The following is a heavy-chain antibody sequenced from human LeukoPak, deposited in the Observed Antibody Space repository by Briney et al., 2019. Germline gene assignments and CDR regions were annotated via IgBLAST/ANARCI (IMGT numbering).Heavy chain of an antibody. CDR1: VYTCTGYY. CDR2: INPNSGGT. J-gene: IGHJ4*02. Sequence: ASVKVSCKASVYTCTGYYMHWVRQAPGQGLEWMGWINPNSGGTNYAQKFQGRVTMTRDTSISTAYMELSRLRSDDTAVYYCARDIGQELEFDYWGQGTLVTASS. D-gene: IGHD1-7*01. V-gene: IGHV1-2*02. CDR3: ARDIGQELEFDY.